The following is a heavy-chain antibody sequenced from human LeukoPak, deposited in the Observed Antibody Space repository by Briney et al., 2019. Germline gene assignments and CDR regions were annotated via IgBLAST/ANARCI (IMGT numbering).Heavy chain of an antibody. CDR1: GFTFSDSG. CDR2: IRGKGFSDPP. Sequence: GGSLRLACAASGFTFSDSGIHWVRQASGKGLEWVGRIRGKGFSDPPAYAASVKDRFTISRDDSESTAYLQMNSLKAEDPAVYYCTVPQSGGNWFDPWGTGTQVSVSS. D-gene: IGHD3-16*01. V-gene: IGHV3-73*01. CDR3: TVPQSGGNWFDP. J-gene: IGHJ5*02.